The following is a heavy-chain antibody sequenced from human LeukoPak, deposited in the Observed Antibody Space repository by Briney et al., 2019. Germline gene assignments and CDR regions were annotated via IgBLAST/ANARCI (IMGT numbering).Heavy chain of an antibody. J-gene: IGHJ4*02. CDR3: ARLHQGNSDY. CDR1: GGSITSSDYY. D-gene: IGHD2-2*01. V-gene: IGHV4-30-4*08. CDR2: IYYNGNT. Sequence: SETLSLTRTVSGGSITSSDYYWSWIRQPPGKGLEWIGYIYYNGNTYYNPSLKSRVTISVDTSKNQFSLKLSSVTAADTAVYYCARLHQGNSDYWGQGTLVTVSS.